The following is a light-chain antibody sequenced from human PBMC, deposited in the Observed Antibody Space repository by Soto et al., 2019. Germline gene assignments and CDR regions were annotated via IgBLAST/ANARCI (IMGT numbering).Light chain of an antibody. CDR3: SSYTSSTTLV. CDR1: SSDVGGYNY. J-gene: IGLJ3*02. CDR2: EVT. Sequence: QSALTQPASVSGSPGQSITISCTGTSSDVGGYNYVSWYQQHPDKAPKLMIYEVTNRPSGVSNRFSGSKSGNTASLTISGLQAEDDADYYCSSYTSSTTLVFGGGTKLTVL. V-gene: IGLV2-14*01.